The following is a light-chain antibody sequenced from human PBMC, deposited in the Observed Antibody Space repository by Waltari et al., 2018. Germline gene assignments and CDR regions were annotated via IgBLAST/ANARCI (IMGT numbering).Light chain of an antibody. CDR3: MQALQTDT. CDR2: KVS. Sequence: DAVMTQSPLSLPVTLGQPASISCRSSQSLVFSDGNIYLNWFQQRPGQSPRRLIYKVSNRDSGVPDRFSGSGSGTDFTLKISRVEAEDVGGVYYCMQALQTDTFGQGTRLEIK. V-gene: IGKV2-30*01. J-gene: IGKJ5*01. CDR1: QSLVFSDGNIY.